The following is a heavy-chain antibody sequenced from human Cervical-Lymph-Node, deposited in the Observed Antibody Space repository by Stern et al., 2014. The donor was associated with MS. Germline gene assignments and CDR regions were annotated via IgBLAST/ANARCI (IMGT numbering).Heavy chain of an antibody. D-gene: IGHD6-19*01. J-gene: IGHJ3*02. CDR3: ARGGRSSGWSPPDAFDI. V-gene: IGHV1-2*04. CDR1: GYTFTDYY. CDR2: INPNSGGT. Sequence: QVQLMQSGAEVKKPGASVKVSCKASGYTFTDYYIHWVRQAPGQGLEWMGWINPNSGGTNYAQKFQGWVTMTRDTSLSTAYMDLSRLRSDDTAVYYCARGGRSSGWSPPDAFDIWGQGTMVTVSS.